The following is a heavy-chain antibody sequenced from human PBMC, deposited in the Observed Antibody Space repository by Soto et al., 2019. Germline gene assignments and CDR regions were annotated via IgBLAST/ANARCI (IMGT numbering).Heavy chain of an antibody. CDR3: PREGDRRLDV. D-gene: IGHD3-16*01. V-gene: IGHV1-8*01. CDR2: INPNSGNT. CDR1: GYTFTSYD. Sequence: QVQLVQSGAEVKKPGASVKVSCKASGYTFTSYDINWVRQATGQGLEWMGWINPNSGNTGYAQKFHGRVTITGNNSIHRAYMELSSLRSEDTAVYYCPREGDRRLDVWGQGTTVTVSS. J-gene: IGHJ6*02.